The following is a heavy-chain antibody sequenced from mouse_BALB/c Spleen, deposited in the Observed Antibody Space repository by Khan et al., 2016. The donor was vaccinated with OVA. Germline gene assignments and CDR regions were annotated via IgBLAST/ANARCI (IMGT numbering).Heavy chain of an antibody. D-gene: IGHD2-14*01. V-gene: IGHV2-6-4*01. CDR2: IWGGGGT. J-gene: IGHJ4*01. Sequence: QVQLKESGPGLVAPSQSLSITCTVSGFSLSRYNIHWVRQPPEKGLEWLGMIWGGGGTDYNSTLKSRLSISKDNSKRQVFLKMNSLQTDDSAMYYCARAYYRYDCYYAMYYWGQGTSVTVSS. CDR1: GFSLSRYN. CDR3: ARAYYRYDCYYAMYY.